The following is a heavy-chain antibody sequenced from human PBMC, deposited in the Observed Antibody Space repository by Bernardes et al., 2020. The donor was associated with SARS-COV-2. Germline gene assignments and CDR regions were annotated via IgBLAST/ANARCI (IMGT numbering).Heavy chain of an antibody. D-gene: IGHD3-3*01. CDR3: ARLSWDFWSGYHFDY. CDR2: IYYTGST. CDR1: GGSISSYY. J-gene: IGHJ4*02. V-gene: IGHV4-59*08. Sequence: SEPLSLTCTVSGGSISSYYWSWIRQPPGKGLEWIGYIYYTGSTNYNPSLKSRVTISVDTSKNQFSLKLSSVTAADTAVYYCARLSWDFWSGYHFDYWGQGTLVTVSS.